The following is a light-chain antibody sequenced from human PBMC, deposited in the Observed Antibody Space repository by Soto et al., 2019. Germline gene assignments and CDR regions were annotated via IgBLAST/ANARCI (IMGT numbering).Light chain of an antibody. Sequence: QTVVTQPPSVSGAPGQRVTISCTGSSSNIGAGYEVHWYQQLPGTAPKLLIYGNSNRPSGVPDRFSGSKSGTSASLAITGLQAEDEADYYCQSYDSSLSVVVFGGGTKLTVL. CDR3: QSYDSSLSVVV. CDR2: GNS. V-gene: IGLV1-40*01. J-gene: IGLJ2*01. CDR1: SSNIGAGYE.